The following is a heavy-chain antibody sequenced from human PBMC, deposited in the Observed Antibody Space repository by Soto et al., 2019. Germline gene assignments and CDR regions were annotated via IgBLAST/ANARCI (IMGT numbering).Heavy chain of an antibody. D-gene: IGHD3-22*01. J-gene: IGHJ6*02. CDR2: IYNSGST. V-gene: IGHV4-30-4*08. CDR3: AREIDNSKYNLDYYGMAV. Sequence: RSRISKPPGRGLEWIGYIYNSGSTYYNPSLKSRVTISVDTSKNQFSLKLSSVTAADTAVYYCAREIDNSKYNLDYYGMAVWGQGASLSV.